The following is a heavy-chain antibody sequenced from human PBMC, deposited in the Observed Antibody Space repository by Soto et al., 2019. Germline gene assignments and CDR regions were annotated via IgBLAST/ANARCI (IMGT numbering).Heavy chain of an antibody. J-gene: IGHJ4*02. CDR1: GYTFTSYA. D-gene: IGHD4-17*01. CDR2: INAGNGNT. CDR3: ARIVGDRYYFDY. Sequence: GASVKVSCKASGYTFTSYAMHWVRQAPGQRLEWMGWINAGNGNTKYSQKFQGRVTITRDTSASTAYMELSSLRSEDTAVYYCARIVGDRYYFDYWGQGTLVTVSS. V-gene: IGHV1-3*01.